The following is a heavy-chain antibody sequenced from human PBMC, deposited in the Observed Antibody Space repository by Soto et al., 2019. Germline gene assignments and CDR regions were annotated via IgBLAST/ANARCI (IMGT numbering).Heavy chain of an antibody. V-gene: IGHV1-2*02. J-gene: IGHJ3*02. CDR1: GYTFTGYY. D-gene: IGHD3-10*01. CDR2: INPNSGGT. Sequence: ASVKVSCKASGYTFTGYYMHWLRQAPGQGLEWMGWINPNSGGTNYAQKFQGRVTMTRDTSISTAYMELSRLRSDDTAVYYCARDVEWFGGVRTPNDAFDIWGQGTMVTVSS. CDR3: ARDVEWFGGVRTPNDAFDI.